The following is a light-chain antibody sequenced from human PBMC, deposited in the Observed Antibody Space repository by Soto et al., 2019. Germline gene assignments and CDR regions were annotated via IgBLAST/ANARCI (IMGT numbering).Light chain of an antibody. J-gene: IGKJ3*01. CDR2: AAS. CDR3: QQYYSYPPT. CDR1: QSISNY. Sequence: DIQMTQSPSSLSASLGARVTITCRASQSISNYLNWYQQKPGKAPKLLIYAASSLQSGVPSRFSGSGSGTDFTLTISCLQSEDFATYYCQQYYSYPPTFGPGTKVDIK. V-gene: IGKV1-39*01.